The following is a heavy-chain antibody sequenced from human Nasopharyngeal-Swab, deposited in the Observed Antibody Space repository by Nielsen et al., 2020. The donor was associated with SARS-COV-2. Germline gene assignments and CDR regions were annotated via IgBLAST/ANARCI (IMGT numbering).Heavy chain of an antibody. Sequence: GVLKISCAASGFTFSSYSMNWVRQAPGKGLEWVSSISSSSSYIYYADSVKGRFTISRDNAKNSLYLQMNSLRAEDTAVYYFARDRFTMVRGAFDPWGQGTLVTVSS. J-gene: IGHJ5*02. V-gene: IGHV3-21*01. CDR2: ISSSSSYI. D-gene: IGHD3-10*01. CDR3: ARDRFTMVRGAFDP. CDR1: GFTFSSYS.